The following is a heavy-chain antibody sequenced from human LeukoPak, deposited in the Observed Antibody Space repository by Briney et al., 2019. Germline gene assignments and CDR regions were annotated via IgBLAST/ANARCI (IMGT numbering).Heavy chain of an antibody. CDR3: ARVKQYCYGSGGYYSSQAFDY. CDR1: GFXFSSYW. J-gene: IGHJ4*02. Sequence: GGSLRLSCAASGFXFSSYWMHWVRQAPGKGLVWVSRINSDGSSASYADSVKGRFTISRDNAKNTLYLQMNSLRAEDTAVYYCARVKQYCYGSGGYYSSQAFDYWGQGTLVTVSS. D-gene: IGHD3-10*01. CDR2: INSDGSSA. V-gene: IGHV3-74*01.